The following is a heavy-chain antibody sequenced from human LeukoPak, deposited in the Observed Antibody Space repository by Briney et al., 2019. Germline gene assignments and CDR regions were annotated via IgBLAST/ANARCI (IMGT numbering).Heavy chain of an antibody. J-gene: IGHJ4*02. V-gene: IGHV3-53*01. CDR3: AKETSSGWYKIDY. Sequence: GGSLRLSCAASGFTVSSNFMSWVRQAPGKGLEWVSVIYSGGSTFHADSMKGRFTISRDNSKNTLYLQMNSLRAEDTAVYYCAKETSSGWYKIDYWGQGTLVTVSS. D-gene: IGHD6-19*01. CDR1: GFTVSSNF. CDR2: IYSGGST.